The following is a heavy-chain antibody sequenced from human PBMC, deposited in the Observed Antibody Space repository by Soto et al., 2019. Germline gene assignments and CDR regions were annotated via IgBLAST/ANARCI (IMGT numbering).Heavy chain of an antibody. CDR2: INAGNGNT. J-gene: IGHJ4*02. V-gene: IGHV1-3*01. CDR3: AREGSSGWAFDY. D-gene: IGHD6-19*01. CDR1: EYPFISYV. Sequence: QVQLVQSGAEVKKPGPSVKVSSRAFEYPFISYVRLGWRRPPGQGLEWMGWINAGNGNTKYSQKFQGRVTITRDTSASTAYMELSSLRSEDTAVYYCAREGSSGWAFDYWGQGTLVTVSS.